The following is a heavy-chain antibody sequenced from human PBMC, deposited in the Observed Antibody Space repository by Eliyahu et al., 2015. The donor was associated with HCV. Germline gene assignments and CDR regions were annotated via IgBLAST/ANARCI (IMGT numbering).Heavy chain of an antibody. CDR3: ARLVTRGSTSPYFDS. Sequence: GLVQPGGSLRLSCAASGFTFGTYSMSWVRQAPGKGLEWVSSISPTGTYIYYTDSVQGRFTISRDISTNTVSLQMYSLRAEDTAIYYCARLVTRGSTSPYFDSWGQGTLVTVSS. CDR2: ISPTGTYI. D-gene: IGHD4-11*01. J-gene: IGHJ4*02. CDR1: GFTFGTYS. V-gene: IGHV3-23*01.